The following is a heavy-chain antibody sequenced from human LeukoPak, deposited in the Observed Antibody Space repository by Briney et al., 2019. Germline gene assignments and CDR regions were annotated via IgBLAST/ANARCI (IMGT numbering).Heavy chain of an antibody. J-gene: IGHJ4*02. CDR3: AKEGAAMGYFDY. D-gene: IGHD5-18*01. V-gene: IGHV3-23*01. CDR1: GFTFSSYA. CDR2: ISGSGGST. Sequence: GGSLRLSCAAPGFTFSSYAMSWVRQAPGKGVEWVSAISGSGGSTYYADSVKGRFTISRDNSKNTLYLQMNSLRAEDTAVYYCAKEGAAMGYFDYWGQGTLVTVSS.